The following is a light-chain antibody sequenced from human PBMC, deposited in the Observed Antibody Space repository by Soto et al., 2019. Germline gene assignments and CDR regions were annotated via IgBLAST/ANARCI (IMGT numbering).Light chain of an antibody. Sequence: EVVLTQSPGTLSLSPGERSALSCRASQTVRNNYLAWYQQKPGQAPRLLIYDASSRATGIPDRFSGGGSGTDFTLTISRLEPEDFAVYYCQQYGSSPRTFGQGTKVDIK. V-gene: IGKV3-20*01. CDR2: DAS. J-gene: IGKJ1*01. CDR1: QTVRNNY. CDR3: QQYGSSPRT.